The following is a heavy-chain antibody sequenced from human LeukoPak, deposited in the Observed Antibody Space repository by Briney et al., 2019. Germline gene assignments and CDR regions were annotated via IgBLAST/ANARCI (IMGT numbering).Heavy chain of an antibody. CDR3: ARGGPADPFDWYFDL. Sequence: ASVKVSCKASGYTFTGYYMHWVRQAPGQGLEWMGWINPNSGGTNYAQKFQGWVTMTRDTSISTAYMELSRLRSDDTAVYYCARGGPADPFDWYFDLWGRGTLVTVSS. V-gene: IGHV1-2*04. CDR1: GYTFTGYY. J-gene: IGHJ2*01. CDR2: INPNSGGT.